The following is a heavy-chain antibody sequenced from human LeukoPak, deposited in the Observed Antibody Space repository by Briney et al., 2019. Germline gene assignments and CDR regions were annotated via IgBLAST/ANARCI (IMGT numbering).Heavy chain of an antibody. Sequence: GGSLRLSCAASGFTFSSYTMNWVRQAPGKGLEWVSSFSSSSTYIYYADSVKDRFTISRDNARNSLYLQMNSLRGEDTAVYYCARESEHSVSQVDFDLWGQGTMVTVSS. V-gene: IGHV3-21*01. CDR1: GFTFSSYT. CDR2: FSSSSTYI. J-gene: IGHJ3*01. CDR3: ARESEHSVSQVDFDL. D-gene: IGHD2-15*01.